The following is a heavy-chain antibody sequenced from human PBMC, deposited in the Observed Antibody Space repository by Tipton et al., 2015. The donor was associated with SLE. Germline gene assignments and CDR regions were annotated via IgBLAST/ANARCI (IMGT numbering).Heavy chain of an antibody. CDR3: AFTSIMITFGGVLNHAFDI. Sequence: QVQLVQSGAEVKKPGASVKVSCKASGYTFTSYDINWVRQATGQGLEWMGWMNPNSGNTGYAQKFQGRVTMTRNTSVSTAYMELSSLRSEDTAVYYCAFTSIMITFGGVLNHAFDIWGQGTMVTVSS. CDR2: MNPNSGNT. CDR1: GYTFTSYD. J-gene: IGHJ3*02. V-gene: IGHV1-8*02. D-gene: IGHD3-16*01.